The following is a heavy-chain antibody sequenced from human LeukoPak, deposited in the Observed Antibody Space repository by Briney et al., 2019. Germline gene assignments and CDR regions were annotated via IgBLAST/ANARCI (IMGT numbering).Heavy chain of an antibody. V-gene: IGHV4-34*01. J-gene: IGHJ4*02. CDR2: INHSGST. D-gene: IGHD1-26*01. CDR1: GGSFSGYY. CDR3: ASWRGYSGSY. Sequence: SETLSLTCAVYGGSFSGYYWSWIRQPPGKGLEWIGEINHSGSTNYNPSLKSRVTISVDMSRNQFSLKLSSVTAADTAVYYCASWRGYSGSYWGQGTLVTVSS.